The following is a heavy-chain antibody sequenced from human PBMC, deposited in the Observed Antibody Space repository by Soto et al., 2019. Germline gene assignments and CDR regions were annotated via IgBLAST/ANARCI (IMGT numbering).Heavy chain of an antibody. J-gene: IGHJ4*02. D-gene: IGHD3-3*01. CDR1: GFTFSSYA. Sequence: EVQLLESGGGLVQPGGSLRLSCAASGFTFSSYAMSWVRQAPGKGLEWVSAISGSGGSTYYADSVKGRFTISRDNSKGTLDLQMTSLRAEDTAVYYCAKGPLWSGYPTLFDYWGQGTLVTVCS. CDR2: ISGSGGST. V-gene: IGHV3-23*01. CDR3: AKGPLWSGYPTLFDY.